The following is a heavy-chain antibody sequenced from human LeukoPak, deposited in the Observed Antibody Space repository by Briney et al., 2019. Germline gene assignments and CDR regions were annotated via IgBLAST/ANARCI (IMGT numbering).Heavy chain of an antibody. CDR2: VDGGGSST. D-gene: IGHD3-22*01. CDR1: GFTFSNHW. V-gene: IGHV3-74*01. CDR3: ARGPGSSGGAYVGDY. J-gene: IGHJ4*01. Sequence: GGSLRLSCVASGFTFSNHWMHWVRQVPGKGLVWVSRVDGGGSSTSYADSVKGRFSISRDNGENTLYLQMNSLRVEDTAVYYCARGPGSSGGAYVGDYWGHGTLVTVSS.